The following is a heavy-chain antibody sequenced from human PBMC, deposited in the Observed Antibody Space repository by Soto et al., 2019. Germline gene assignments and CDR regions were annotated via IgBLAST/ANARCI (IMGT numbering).Heavy chain of an antibody. Sequence: QVQLIQSEAEVKKPGSSVRVSCTASGGIFGSHGFSWVRQAPGQRLEWVGGFIPIFRTLTYTEKFQARVRIAADASTNTVYLDLSSLTSEDTAGYYCVRDRRIYYSDPHDEFVASDYEVWGQGTMVSVSS. CDR1: GGIFGSHG. CDR2: FIPIFRTL. V-gene: IGHV1-69*01. J-gene: IGHJ3*01. D-gene: IGHD3-22*01. CDR3: VRDRRIYYSDPHDEFVASDYEV.